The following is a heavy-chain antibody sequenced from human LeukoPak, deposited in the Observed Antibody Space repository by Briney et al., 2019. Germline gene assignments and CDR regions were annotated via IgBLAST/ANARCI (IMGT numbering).Heavy chain of an antibody. CDR1: GFTFSSYE. CDR3: ARDLFSSGRPTVGY. CDR2: ISSSGSTM. V-gene: IGHV3-48*03. J-gene: IGHJ4*02. D-gene: IGHD6-19*01. Sequence: GGSLRLSCAVSGFTFSSYEMNWVRQAPGKGLEWVSYISSSGSTMYHADSVKGRFTISRDNAKNSLYLQMNSLRAEDTAVYYCARDLFSSGRPTVGYWGQGTLVTVSS.